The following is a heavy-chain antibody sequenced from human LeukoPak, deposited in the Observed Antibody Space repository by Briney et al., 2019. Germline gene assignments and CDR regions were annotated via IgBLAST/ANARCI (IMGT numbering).Heavy chain of an antibody. CDR1: GGSISTYY. V-gene: IGHV4-59*01. D-gene: IGHD5-18*01. Sequence: SETLSLTCTVSGGSISTYYWSWIRQPPGKGLEWIGYINYSGSTNYNPSLKSRSTISVDTSKNHFSLELSSVTAADTAVYYCARGYSYGYPRWYFDLWGRGTLVTVSS. CDR3: ARGYSYGYPRWYFDL. CDR2: INYSGST. J-gene: IGHJ2*01.